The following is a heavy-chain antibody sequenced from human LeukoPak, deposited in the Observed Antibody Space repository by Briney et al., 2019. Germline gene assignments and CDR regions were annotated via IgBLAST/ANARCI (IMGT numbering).Heavy chain of an antibody. CDR3: ARVGVSIAAAAPWFFDL. CDR1: AGSISSYY. D-gene: IGHD6-13*01. Sequence: SETLSLTCTVSAGSISSYYWSWIRQPPGKGLEWIGYIYYSGSTNYNPSLKSRVTISVDTSKNQFSLKLSSVTAAATAVYFCARVGVSIAAAAPWFFDLWGRGTLVTVSS. J-gene: IGHJ2*01. V-gene: IGHV4-59*01. CDR2: IYYSGST.